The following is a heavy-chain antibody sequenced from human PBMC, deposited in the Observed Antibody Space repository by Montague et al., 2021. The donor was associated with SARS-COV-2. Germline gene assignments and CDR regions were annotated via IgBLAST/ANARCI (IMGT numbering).Heavy chain of an antibody. J-gene: IGHJ5*02. CDR3: AGLGSPRITIFGVVTHNWFDP. CDR2: IYYSGST. Sequence: SETLSLTCTVSGGSISSSYYWGWIRQPPGKGLEWIGSIYYSGSTYYNPSLKSRVTISVDTSKNQFSLKLSSVTAADTAVYYCAGLGSPRITIFGVVTHNWFDPWGQGTLVTVSS. CDR1: GGSISSSYY. D-gene: IGHD3-3*01. V-gene: IGHV4-39*01.